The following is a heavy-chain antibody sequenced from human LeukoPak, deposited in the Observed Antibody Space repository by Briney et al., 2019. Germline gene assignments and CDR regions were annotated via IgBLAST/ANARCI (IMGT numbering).Heavy chain of an antibody. J-gene: IGHJ4*02. Sequence: GGSLRLSCAASGFTFNNYPMSWVRQAPGKGLEWVSAISENGGDTKYADSVKGRFTISRDNSRNTLYLRMNSLRVEDTAIYYCGRDWKLDYWGQGALVTVTS. D-gene: IGHD1-1*01. CDR3: GRDWKLDY. CDR1: GFTFNNYP. V-gene: IGHV3-23*01. CDR2: ISENGGDT.